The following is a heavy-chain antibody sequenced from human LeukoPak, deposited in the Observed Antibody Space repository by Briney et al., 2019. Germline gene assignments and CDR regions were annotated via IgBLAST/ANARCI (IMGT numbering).Heavy chain of an antibody. D-gene: IGHD3-22*01. V-gene: IGHV1-8*01. Sequence: ASVKVSCKTSGYTFTSYNINWVRQATGQGLEWLGWMNPSNGNTDYAKKFQGRVTMTRSTSISTAYMELSNLRSEDTAVYYCAVALINYYDSSGYPLWGQGTLVTVSS. CDR3: AVALINYYDSSGYPL. CDR1: GYTFTSYN. CDR2: MNPSNGNT. J-gene: IGHJ4*02.